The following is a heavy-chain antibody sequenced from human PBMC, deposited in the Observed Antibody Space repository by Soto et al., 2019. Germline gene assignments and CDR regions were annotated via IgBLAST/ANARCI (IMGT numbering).Heavy chain of an antibody. D-gene: IGHD1-26*01. Sequence: EVQLLESGGGLVQPGGSLRLSCAASGFTFSSYAMSWVRQAPGRGLEWVSAISGSGGSTYYADSVKGRFTISRDNSKNTLYLQLNSLRGEDTAVYYSAKDRSGSPRVDYWGQGTLVTISS. J-gene: IGHJ4*02. V-gene: IGHV3-23*01. CDR2: ISGSGGST. CDR1: GFTFSSYA. CDR3: AKDRSGSPRVDY.